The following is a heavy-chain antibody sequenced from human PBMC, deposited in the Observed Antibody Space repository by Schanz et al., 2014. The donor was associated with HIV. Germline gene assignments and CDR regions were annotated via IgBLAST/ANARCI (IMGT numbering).Heavy chain of an antibody. J-gene: IGHJ2*01. V-gene: IGHV3-30*03. Sequence: VQLVESGGDLVQPGGSLRLSCAASGFTFSSFGMHWVRQAPGKGLEWVAVISSDGSEEYFADSVKGRFTISRDNSKNTLYLQMNSLSTEDTALYYCALSRPSGYGGSWYFDLWGRGTLVAVSS. CDR3: ALSRPSGYGGSWYFDL. CDR2: ISSDGSEE. CDR1: GFTFSSFG. D-gene: IGHD2-15*01.